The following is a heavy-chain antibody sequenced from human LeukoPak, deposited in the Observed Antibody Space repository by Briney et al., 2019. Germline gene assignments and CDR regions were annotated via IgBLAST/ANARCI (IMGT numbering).Heavy chain of an antibody. Sequence: SETLSLTCTVSGGAISSGAYYWSWIRQHPGKGLEWIGHIYYSGTTDYNPSLKSRVTISLDTSKSQFSLKLSSVTAADTAVYYCAREIVGGSLCWFDPWGQGTLVIVSS. V-gene: IGHV4-31*03. D-gene: IGHD2/OR15-2a*01. J-gene: IGHJ5*02. CDR1: GGAISSGAYY. CDR2: IYYSGTT. CDR3: AREIVGGSLCWFDP.